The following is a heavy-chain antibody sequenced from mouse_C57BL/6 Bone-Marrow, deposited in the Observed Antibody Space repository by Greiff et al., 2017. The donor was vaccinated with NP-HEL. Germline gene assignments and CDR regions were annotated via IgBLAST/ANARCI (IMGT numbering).Heavy chain of an antibody. V-gene: IGHV1-80*01. CDR2: IYPGDGDT. CDR3: ARKGRDYYGSVWFAY. CDR1: GYAFSSYW. D-gene: IGHD1-1*01. J-gene: IGHJ3*01. Sequence: QVQLQQSGAELVKPGASVKISCKASGYAFSSYWMNWVKQRPGKGLEWIGQIYPGDGDTNYNGKFKGKATLTADQSSSTAYMQLSSLTSEDSAVYFCARKGRDYYGSVWFAYWGQGTLVTVSA.